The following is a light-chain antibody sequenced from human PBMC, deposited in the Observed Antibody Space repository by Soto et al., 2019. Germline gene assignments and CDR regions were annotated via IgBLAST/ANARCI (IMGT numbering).Light chain of an antibody. CDR2: GVS. V-gene: IGKV3-20*01. CDR3: QQYGSSPRT. Sequence: EIVLTHSPGTLSLSPGERATLSCRASQSVSSSYLAWYQQKPGQAPRLLIYGVSSRATGIPDRFSGSGSGTDFTLTISGLEPEDFAVYYCQQYGSSPRTFGQGTKVDIK. J-gene: IGKJ1*01. CDR1: QSVSSSY.